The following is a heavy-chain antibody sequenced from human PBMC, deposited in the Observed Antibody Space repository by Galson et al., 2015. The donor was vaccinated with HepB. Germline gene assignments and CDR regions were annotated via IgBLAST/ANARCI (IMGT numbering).Heavy chain of an antibody. V-gene: IGHV3-30*18. CDR2: ISYDVSNK. CDR1: GFTFSSYG. CDR3: AKERITLTPDGMDV. J-gene: IGHJ6*02. D-gene: IGHD3-10*01. Sequence: SLRLSCAASGFTFSSYGMHWVRQAPGKGLEWVAVISYDVSNKYYADSVKGRFTISRDNSENTLYLQMNSLRAEDTAVYYCAKERITLTPDGMDVWGQGTTVTVSS.